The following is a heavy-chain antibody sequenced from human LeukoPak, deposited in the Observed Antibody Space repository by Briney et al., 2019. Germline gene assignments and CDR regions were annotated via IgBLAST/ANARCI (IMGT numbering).Heavy chain of an antibody. J-gene: IGHJ4*02. CDR1: GGSISSSSYY. D-gene: IGHD3-10*02. CDR2: IYYSGST. V-gene: IGHV4-39*07. Sequence: SETLSLTCTVSGGSISSSSYYWGWIRQPPGKGLEWIGSIYYSGSTYYNPSLKSRVTISVDTSKNQFSLKLSSVTAADTAVYYCARASRIVRGVITAYYFDYWGQGTLVTVSS. CDR3: ARASRIVRGVITAYYFDY.